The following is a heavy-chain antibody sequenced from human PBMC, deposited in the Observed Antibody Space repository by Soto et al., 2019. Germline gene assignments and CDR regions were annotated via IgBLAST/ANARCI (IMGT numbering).Heavy chain of an antibody. D-gene: IGHD2-21*01. Sequence: GASVKVSCKASGYTFTGYYVHWVREAPGQGLEWMGWINPETGGTSYAQKFQGRVILSRDTSINTAYLELSSLRFDDAAVYFCARERFQVISDGMDVWGQGTTVTVSS. CDR3: ARERFQVISDGMDV. V-gene: IGHV1-2*02. J-gene: IGHJ6*02. CDR1: GYTFTGYY. CDR2: INPETGGT.